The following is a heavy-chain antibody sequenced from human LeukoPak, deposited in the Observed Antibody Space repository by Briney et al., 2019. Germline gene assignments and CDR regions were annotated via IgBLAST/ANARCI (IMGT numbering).Heavy chain of an antibody. D-gene: IGHD6-13*01. Sequence: XXXXXVRQAPGKGLEWVSAISGSGGSTYYADSVKGRFTISRDNSKNTLYLQMNSPRAEDTAFYYCARDGSGWYGDNWFDPWGQGTLVTVSS. CDR2: ISGSGGST. J-gene: IGHJ5*02. CDR3: ARDGSGWYGDNWFDP. V-gene: IGHV3-23*01. CDR1: XX.